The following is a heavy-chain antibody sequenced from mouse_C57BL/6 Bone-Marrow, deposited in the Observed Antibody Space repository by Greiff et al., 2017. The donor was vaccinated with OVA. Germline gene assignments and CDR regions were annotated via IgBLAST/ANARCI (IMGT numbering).Heavy chain of an antibody. CDR3: ARSYDGYSWFAY. V-gene: IGHV1-50*01. J-gene: IGHJ3*01. D-gene: IGHD2-3*01. Sequence: QVQLQQSGAELVKPGASVKLSCKASGYTFTSYWMQWVKQRPGQGLEWIGEIDPSDSYTNYNQKFKGKATLTVDTSSSTAYMQLSSLTSEDSAVYYCARSYDGYSWFAYWGQGTLVTVSA. CDR1: GYTFTSYW. CDR2: IDPSDSYT.